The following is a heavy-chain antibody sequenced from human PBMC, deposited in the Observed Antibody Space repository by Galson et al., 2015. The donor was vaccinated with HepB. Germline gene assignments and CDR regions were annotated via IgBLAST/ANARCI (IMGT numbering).Heavy chain of an antibody. Sequence: SVKVSCKASGYTFTSFGISWVRQAPGQGLEWMGWISTYNGNTKYSQKFQGRVTITRDTSASTAYMELSSLRSEDTAVYYCVRDEVNYYYYGMDVWGQGTTVTVSS. CDR2: ISTYNGNT. V-gene: IGHV1-18*01. CDR3: VRDEVNYYYYGMDV. J-gene: IGHJ6*02. CDR1: GYTFTSFG.